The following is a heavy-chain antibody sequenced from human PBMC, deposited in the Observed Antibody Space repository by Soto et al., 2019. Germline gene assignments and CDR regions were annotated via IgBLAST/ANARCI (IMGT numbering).Heavy chain of an antibody. CDR2: IRGRGGST. V-gene: IGHV3-23*01. CDR1: GFTFSSYA. D-gene: IGHD6-13*01. Sequence: EVQLLESGGGLVQPAGSLRLSCAASGFTFSSYAMSCVRQAPGQGLGWASAIRGRGGSTYYADTAKGRFTISRDNSNSTLYLQMNSLRAGDTAVYYCAKDGVAAAAVDEDWFDPCGQGTLVTVSS. CDR3: AKDGVAAAAVDEDWFDP. J-gene: IGHJ5*02.